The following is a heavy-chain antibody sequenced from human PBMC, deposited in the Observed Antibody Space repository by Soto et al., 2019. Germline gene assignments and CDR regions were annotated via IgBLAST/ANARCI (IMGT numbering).Heavy chain of an antibody. CDR3: AKDLFPTSGQRFFFES. Sequence: LRLSCAASGFTFSTYAMTWVRQAPGSGLEWVSTILHDETPFYTDSVKGRFTISRDNVRGTLYLQMNGLRVEDAALYFCAKDLFPTSGQRFFFESWGQGSLVTVST. D-gene: IGHD2-21*01. CDR1: GFTFSTYA. CDR2: ILHDETP. J-gene: IGHJ4*02. V-gene: IGHV3-23*01.